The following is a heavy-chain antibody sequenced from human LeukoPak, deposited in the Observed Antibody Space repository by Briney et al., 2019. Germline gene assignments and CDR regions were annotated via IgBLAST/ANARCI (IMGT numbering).Heavy chain of an antibody. CDR1: GVSFSGYY. V-gene: IGHV4-34*01. CDR2: INHSGST. D-gene: IGHD1-7*01. J-gene: IGHJ5*02. CDR3: ARWHNWNYASWFDP. Sequence: SETLSLTCAVYGVSFSGYYWSWIRQPPGKGLEWIGEINHSGSTNYNPSLKSRVTISVDTSKNQSSLKLSSVTAADTAVYYCARWHNWNYASWFDPWGQGTLVTVSS.